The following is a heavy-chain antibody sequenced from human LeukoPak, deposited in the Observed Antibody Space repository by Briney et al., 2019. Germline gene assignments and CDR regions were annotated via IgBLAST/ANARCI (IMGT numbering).Heavy chain of an antibody. CDR3: ARDAVTGYSSGWYKPFPFDS. CDR2: ISSSSSYL. V-gene: IGHV3-21*01. D-gene: IGHD6-19*01. J-gene: IGHJ4*02. CDR1: GFTLSSYS. Sequence: GGSLRLSCAASGFTLSSYSMNWVRQAPGKGLEWVSSISSSSSYLFFADSVKGRFSISRDNTKNSLYLQMSGLRAEDTAVYYCARDAVTGYSSGWYKPFPFDSWGQGTLVTVSS.